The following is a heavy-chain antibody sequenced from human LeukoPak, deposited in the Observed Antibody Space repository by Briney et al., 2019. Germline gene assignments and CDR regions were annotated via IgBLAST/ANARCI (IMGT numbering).Heavy chain of an antibody. J-gene: IGHJ4*02. Sequence: GGSLRLSCAASGFTVSSNYMSWVRQAPGKGLEGVSVIHSGGSTYCAASVKGRFTISRDNSKNTLYLQMNSLRAEDTAVYYCARRDGYNSQVDYWGQGTLVTVSS. CDR2: IHSGGST. D-gene: IGHD5-24*01. CDR3: ARRDGYNSQVDY. CDR1: GFTVSSNY. V-gene: IGHV3-53*01.